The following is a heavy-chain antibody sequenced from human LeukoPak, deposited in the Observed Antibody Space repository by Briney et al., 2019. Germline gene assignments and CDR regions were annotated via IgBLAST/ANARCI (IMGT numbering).Heavy chain of an antibody. J-gene: IGHJ4*02. D-gene: IGHD6-13*01. CDR3: AKELGSSPALDY. CDR2: ISGSGGST. CDR1: GFTFSSYA. Sequence: GGSLRLSCAASGFTFSSYAMSWVRQAPGKGLEWVSAISGSGGSTYYADSVKGRFSISRDSSKNTLYLQMNSLRAEDTAVYYCAKELGSSPALDYWGQGTLVTVSS. V-gene: IGHV3-23*01.